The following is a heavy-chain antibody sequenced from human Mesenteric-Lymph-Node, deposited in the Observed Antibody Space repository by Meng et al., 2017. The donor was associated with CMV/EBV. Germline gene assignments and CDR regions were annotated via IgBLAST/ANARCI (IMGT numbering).Heavy chain of an antibody. V-gene: IGHV4-31*03. CDR2: IYYSGST. CDR1: GGSISSGGYY. CDR3: ARDRLYCSSTSCYIYWYFDL. Sequence: SETLSLTCTVSGGSISSGGYYWSWIRQHPGKGLEWIGYIYYSGSTYYNPSLKSRVTISVDTSKNQFSLKLSSVTAADTAVYYCARDRLYCSSTSCYIYWYFDLWGRGTLVTVSS. J-gene: IGHJ2*01. D-gene: IGHD2-2*02.